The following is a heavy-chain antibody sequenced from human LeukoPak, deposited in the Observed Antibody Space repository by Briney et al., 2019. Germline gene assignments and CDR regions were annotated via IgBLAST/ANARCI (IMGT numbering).Heavy chain of an antibody. CDR1: GGSISSGGYY. Sequence: SQTLSPTCTVSGGSISSGGYYWSWVRQHPEKGLEWIGYIYYSGSTNYNPSLKSRVTISVDTSKNQFSLKLSSVTAADTAVYYCARVMEADFWSDGYLFWGTHAKDDPNYGMDVWGQGTTVTVSS. V-gene: IGHV4-31*03. CDR2: IYYSGST. J-gene: IGHJ6*02. CDR3: ARVMEADFWSDGYLFWGTHAKDDPNYGMDV. D-gene: IGHD3-3*01.